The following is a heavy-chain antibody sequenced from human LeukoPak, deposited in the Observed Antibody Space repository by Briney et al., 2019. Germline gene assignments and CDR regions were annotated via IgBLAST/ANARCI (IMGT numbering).Heavy chain of an antibody. Sequence: SETLSLPCSVSGGPISSGGYYWSWIRQHPGMGLEWIGHVYHSGTTNYNPSLKSRVTISADTSKNQFSLKLNSVTAADTAVYFCARWAVRGVVNFDYWGQGIRVTVSS. CDR3: ARWAVRGVVNFDY. CDR1: GGPISSGGYY. V-gene: IGHV4-31*03. D-gene: IGHD3-10*01. CDR2: VYHSGTT. J-gene: IGHJ4*02.